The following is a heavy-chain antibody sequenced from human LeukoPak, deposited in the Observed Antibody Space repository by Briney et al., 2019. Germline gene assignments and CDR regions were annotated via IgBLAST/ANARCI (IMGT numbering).Heavy chain of an antibody. J-gene: IGHJ4*02. CDR3: ARDFPADDTAMDY. CDR2: IRYDGSKK. D-gene: IGHD5-18*01. CDR1: GFTFNNYG. Sequence: GGSLRLSCAASGFTFNNYGMHWVRQAPGKGLEWVALIRYDGSKKYYADSVKGRFTISRDNSKNTLYLQMNSMRTEDTAVYYCARDFPADDTAMDYWGQGTLVTVSS. V-gene: IGHV3-30*02.